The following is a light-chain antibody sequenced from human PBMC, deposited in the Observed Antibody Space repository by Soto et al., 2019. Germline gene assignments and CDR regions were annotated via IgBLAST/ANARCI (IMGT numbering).Light chain of an antibody. CDR1: SSDVGGYNY. J-gene: IGLJ1*01. Sequence: QPVLTQPASVSGSPGQSITISCTGTSSDVGGYNYVSWYQQHPGKAPKLMIYEVSNRPSGVSNRFSGSKSGNTASLTISGLQAEDEADYYCSSYTGSSTYVFGTGTKVTVL. V-gene: IGLV2-14*01. CDR3: SSYTGSSTYV. CDR2: EVS.